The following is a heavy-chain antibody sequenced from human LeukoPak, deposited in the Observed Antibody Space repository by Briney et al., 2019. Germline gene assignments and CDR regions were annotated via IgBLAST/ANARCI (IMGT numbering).Heavy chain of an antibody. J-gene: IGHJ3*02. Sequence: GGSLRLSCAASGITFATYAMSWVRQAPGKGLEWVSDISPSGRSTYYADSVRGRFTISRDNSKNTVYLQMNSLRVEDTALYYCAKDGAVAATQDAFDIWGQGTMVTVSS. CDR3: AKDGAVAATQDAFDI. CDR1: GITFATYA. CDR2: ISPSGRST. V-gene: IGHV3-23*01. D-gene: IGHD6-19*01.